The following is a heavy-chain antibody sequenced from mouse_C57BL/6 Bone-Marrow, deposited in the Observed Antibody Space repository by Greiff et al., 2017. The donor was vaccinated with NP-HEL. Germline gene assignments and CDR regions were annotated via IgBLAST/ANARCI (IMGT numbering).Heavy chain of an antibody. V-gene: IGHV5-17*01. Sequence: EVQGVESGGGLVKPGGSLKLSCAASGFTFSDYGMHWVRQAPEKGLEWVAYISSGSSTIYYAATVKGRFTISRDNAKNTLFLQMTSLRSEDTAMYYCARPRFAYWGQGTLVTVSA. CDR1: GFTFSDYG. CDR3: ARPRFAY. CDR2: ISSGSSTI. J-gene: IGHJ3*01.